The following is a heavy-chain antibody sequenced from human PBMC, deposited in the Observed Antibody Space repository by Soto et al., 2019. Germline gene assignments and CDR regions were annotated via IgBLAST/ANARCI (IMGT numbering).Heavy chain of an antibody. V-gene: IGHV3-30-3*02. Sequence: GGSVRHSGAAAGFTFSSYPMHWVRQAPGKGLEWVAVISYDGSNKYYADSVKGRFTISRDNSKNTLYLQMNSLRAEDTAVFYCAKTPMRAVVVDAFDIWGQGTLVTVSS. CDR2: ISYDGSNK. CDR1: GFTFSSYP. CDR3: AKTPMRAVVVDAFDI. J-gene: IGHJ3*02. D-gene: IGHD3-22*01.